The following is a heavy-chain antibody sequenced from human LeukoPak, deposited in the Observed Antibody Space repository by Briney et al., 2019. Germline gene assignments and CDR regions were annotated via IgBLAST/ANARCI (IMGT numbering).Heavy chain of an antibody. V-gene: IGHV3-7*01. D-gene: IGHD6-13*01. CDR2: IKQDGSEK. J-gene: IGHJ4*02. Sequence: GSLRLSCAASGFTFSSYSMNWVRQAPGKGLEWMANIKQDGSEKYYADPVKGRFTISRDNAQNSVYLQMNSMRAEDTAVYYCARIGYSSSCFDYWGQGTPVTVSS. CDR3: ARIGYSSSCFDY. CDR1: GFTFSSYS.